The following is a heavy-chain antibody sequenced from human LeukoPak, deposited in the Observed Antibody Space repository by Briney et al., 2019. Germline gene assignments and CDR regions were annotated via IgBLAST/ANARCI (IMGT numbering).Heavy chain of an antibody. CDR3: TRILVGVPRAFDL. CDR1: GFTFSNYW. V-gene: IGHV3-74*01. J-gene: IGHJ3*01. CDR2: INDGGGSA. D-gene: IGHD3-22*01. Sequence: GGSLRLSGAASGFTFSNYWMHWVRHAPGKGLEWVSRINDGGGSATYADSVKGRFTISRDNAKNMLYLQMNSLRGEDTGVYYCTRILVGVPRAFDLWGQGTMVTVSS.